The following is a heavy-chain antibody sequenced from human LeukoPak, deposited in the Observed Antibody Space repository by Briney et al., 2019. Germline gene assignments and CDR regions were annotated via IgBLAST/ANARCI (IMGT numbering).Heavy chain of an antibody. CDR1: GYTFTGYY. V-gene: IGHV1-2*02. CDR3: ARVIGIRGAPFDY. D-gene: IGHD3-10*01. Sequence: ASVKVSCKASGYTFTGYYMHWVRQAPGQGLEWMGWINPNGGGTNYAQKFQGRVTMTRDTSISTAYMELSRLRSDDTAVYYCARVIGIRGAPFDYWGQGTLVTVSS. CDR2: INPNGGGT. J-gene: IGHJ4*02.